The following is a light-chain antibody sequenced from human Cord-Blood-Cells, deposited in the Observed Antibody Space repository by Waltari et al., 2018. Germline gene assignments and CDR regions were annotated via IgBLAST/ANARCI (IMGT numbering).Light chain of an antibody. CDR1: QSVLYSSNNKNN. J-gene: IGKJ2*01. CDR3: QQYYSTPYT. V-gene: IGKV4-1*01. Sequence: DIVMTQSPASLAVSLGERATINCKSSQSVLYSSNNKNNLALYQQKPGQPPKLLIYWASTRESGVPDRFSGSGSGTDFTLTISSLQAEDVAVYYCQQYYSTPYTFGQGTKLEIK. CDR2: WAS.